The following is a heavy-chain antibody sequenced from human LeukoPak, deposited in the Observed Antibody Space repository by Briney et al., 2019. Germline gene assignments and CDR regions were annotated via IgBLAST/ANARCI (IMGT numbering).Heavy chain of an antibody. V-gene: IGHV4-39*01. CDR2: IYYSGST. CDR1: GGSISSGDYS. Sequence: SETLSLTCTVSGGSISSGDYSWGWIRQPPGKGLEWIGSIYYSGSTYYNPSLKSRVTISVDTSKNQFSLKLSSATAADTAVYYCARRDGSGWYESYYFDYWGQGTLVTVSS. J-gene: IGHJ4*02. CDR3: ARRDGSGWYESYYFDY. D-gene: IGHD6-19*01.